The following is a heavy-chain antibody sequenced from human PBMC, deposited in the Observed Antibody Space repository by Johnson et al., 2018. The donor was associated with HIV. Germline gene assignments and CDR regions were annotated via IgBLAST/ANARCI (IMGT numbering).Heavy chain of an antibody. CDR3: ARRDGFDYGNAFDI. CDR2: INWNGGST. J-gene: IGHJ3*02. D-gene: IGHD5-12*01. CDR1: GFTFDDYG. V-gene: IGHV3-20*04. Sequence: VQLVESGGGLVQPGRSLRLSCAASGFTFDDYGMSWVRQAPGKGLEWVSGINWNGGSTGYADSVKGRFTISRDNAKNSLYLQMNSLRAEDTALYYCARRDGFDYGNAFDIWGQGTMVTVSS.